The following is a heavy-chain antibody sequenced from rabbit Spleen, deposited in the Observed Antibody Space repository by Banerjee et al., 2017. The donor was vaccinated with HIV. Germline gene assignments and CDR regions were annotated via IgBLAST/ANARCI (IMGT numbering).Heavy chain of an antibody. D-gene: IGHD8-1*01. J-gene: IGHJ6*01. CDR1: GFSFSGNYW. CDR2: IYVASSPTI. V-gene: IGHV1S45*01. CDR3: VKSYADSSGGNAFGL. Sequence: QEQLEESGGGLVKPEGSLTLTCTASGFSFSGNYWICWVRQAPGKGLESFACIYVASSPTIWYASWAKGRFTISKASSTTVTLQMTSVTAADTATYFCVKSYADSSGGNAFGLWGPGTLVTVS.